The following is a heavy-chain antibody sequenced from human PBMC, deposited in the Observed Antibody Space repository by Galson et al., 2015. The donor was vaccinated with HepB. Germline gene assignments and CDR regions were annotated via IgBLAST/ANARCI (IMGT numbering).Heavy chain of an antibody. J-gene: IGHJ4*02. D-gene: IGHD4-17*01. CDR3: ASDYGDLRPYYLDY. V-gene: IGHV3-23*01. CDR2: ISDSGSST. CDR1: GFSFNKFV. Sequence: SLRLSCAASGFSFNKFVMNWVRQAPGKGLEWVSGISDSGSSTYYADSVKGRFAISRDNSKYTLYLQMNSLRAEDTAVYYCASDYGDLRPYYLDYWGQGALVTVSS.